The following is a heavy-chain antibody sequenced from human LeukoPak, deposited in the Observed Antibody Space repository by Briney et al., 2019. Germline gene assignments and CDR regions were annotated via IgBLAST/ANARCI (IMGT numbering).Heavy chain of an antibody. CDR2: ISSSGSIK. D-gene: IGHD3-10*01. J-gene: IGHJ4*02. CDR3: ATKSVSGDPFDY. Sequence: PGGSLRLSCIASGFAFNSYEMNWVRQAPGKGLEWVSYISSSGSIKHYADSVKGRFTISRDNAKNSLYLQMNSLRAEDTAVYYCATKSVSGDPFDYWGQGTLVTVSS. CDR1: GFAFNSYE. V-gene: IGHV3-48*03.